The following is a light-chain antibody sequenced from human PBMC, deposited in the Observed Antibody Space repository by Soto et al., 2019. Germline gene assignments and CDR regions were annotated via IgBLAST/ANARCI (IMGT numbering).Light chain of an antibody. Sequence: EIVLTQSPGTLSLSPGERATLSCRASQSVSNSHLAWYQQKPGQAPRLLIYGASSRATGIPETFSGSGSETDFTLTISKLEHEDFAVYYCQQYCSSPYTFGQGTKVEIK. CDR3: QQYCSSPYT. J-gene: IGKJ1*01. V-gene: IGKV3-20*01. CDR1: QSVSNSH. CDR2: GAS.